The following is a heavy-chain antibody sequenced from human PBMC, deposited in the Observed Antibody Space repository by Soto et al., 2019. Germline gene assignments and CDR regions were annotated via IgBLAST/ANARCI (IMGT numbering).Heavy chain of an antibody. CDR2: ISYDGSNK. Sequence: QVQLVESGGGVVQPGRSLRLSCAASGFTFSSYAMYWVRQAPGKWLEWVAVISYDGSNKNYADSVKGRFTISRDYSQNTLYLQMNSLRAEDTAIYYCARPTVTTGAHWYFDLWGRGTLVTVSS. CDR3: ARPTVTTGAHWYFDL. CDR1: GFTFSSYA. J-gene: IGHJ2*01. V-gene: IGHV3-30-3*01. D-gene: IGHD4-17*01.